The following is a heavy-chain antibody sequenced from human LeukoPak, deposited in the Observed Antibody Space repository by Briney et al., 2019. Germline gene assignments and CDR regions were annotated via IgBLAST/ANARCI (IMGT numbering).Heavy chain of an antibody. CDR1: GFTFSSFG. Sequence: GRSLRLSCAGSGFTFSSFGIHWVRQAPGKGLEWVAVILYDGSKKYYADSVKGRFTISRDNSKNTVYLQMNSPRAEDTAVYYCAKDRWSLGIAAAPGPYYFDYWGQGTLVTVSS. J-gene: IGHJ4*02. CDR2: ILYDGSKK. V-gene: IGHV3-30*18. D-gene: IGHD6-13*01. CDR3: AKDRWSLGIAAAPGPYYFDY.